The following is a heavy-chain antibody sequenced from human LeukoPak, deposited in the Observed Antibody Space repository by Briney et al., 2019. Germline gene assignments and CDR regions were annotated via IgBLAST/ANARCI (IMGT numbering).Heavy chain of an antibody. D-gene: IGHD3-16*01. Sequence: GGPLRLSCAASGFTFSDYYMSWIRQAPGKGLEWVSYISSSGSTIYYADSVKGRFTISRDNAKNSLYLQMNSLRAEDTAVYYCARLMGSAGSPYFQHWGQGTLVTVSS. CDR3: ARLMGSAGSPYFQH. CDR2: ISSSGSTI. CDR1: GFTFSDYY. J-gene: IGHJ1*01. V-gene: IGHV3-11*01.